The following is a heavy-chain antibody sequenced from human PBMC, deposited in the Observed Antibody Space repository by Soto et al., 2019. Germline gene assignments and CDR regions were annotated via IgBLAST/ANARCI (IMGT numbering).Heavy chain of an antibody. CDR2: IHHSGST. V-gene: IGHV4-34*01. CDR1: GGSFSGYY. J-gene: IGHJ6*02. D-gene: IGHD3-22*01. Sequence: SETLSLTCAVYGGSFSGYYWCWIRQPPGKGLEWIGEIHHSGSTNYNPSLKSRVTISVDTSKNQFSRRLSSVTAADTAVYYCARGARASSSYYVYYYYGMAVVGQGTTVTVSS. CDR3: ARGARASSSYYVYYYYGMAV.